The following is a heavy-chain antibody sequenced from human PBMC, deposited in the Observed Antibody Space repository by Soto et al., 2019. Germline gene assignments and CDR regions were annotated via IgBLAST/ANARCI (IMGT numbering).Heavy chain of an antibody. J-gene: IGHJ3*02. V-gene: IGHV5-10-1*01. Sequence: VESLKISCKGSGYSFTSYWISWVRQMPGKGVEWMGRIDPSDSYTNYSPSFQGHVNISAHKSISNAYLQWSSLKASDTAMYYCASSYYNIYAFYXWGQVTMVTVS. D-gene: IGHD3-10*01. CDR2: IDPSDSYT. CDR1: GYSFTSYW. CDR3: ASSYYNIYAFYX.